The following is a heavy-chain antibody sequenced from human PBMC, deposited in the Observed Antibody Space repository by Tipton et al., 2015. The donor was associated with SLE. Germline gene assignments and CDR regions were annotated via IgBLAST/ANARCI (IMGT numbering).Heavy chain of an antibody. D-gene: IGHD5-18*01. J-gene: IGHJ4*02. Sequence: TLSLTCTVSGGSISSKNYYWGWIRQPPGKGLEWLWSIHYSGTTYDNPSLKSRVTISVDTSKNQFSLMLSSVTAADTALYYCAGALDTTMGPFDYWGQGTLVTVSS. CDR2: IHYSGTT. V-gene: IGHV4-39*07. CDR1: GGSISSKNYY. CDR3: AGALDTTMGPFDY.